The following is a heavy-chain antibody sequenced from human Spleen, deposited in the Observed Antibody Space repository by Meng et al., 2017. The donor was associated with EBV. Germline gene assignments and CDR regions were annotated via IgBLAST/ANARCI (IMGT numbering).Heavy chain of an antibody. Sequence: VQVGESGAEVKKPGSPVKVSCKVSGGTFSSFSISWGRQAPGQGLQWMGGITPILAIANYAQRFRGRVTFTADESTSTAYMELSSLRSEDTAVYYCARYHSDSSGPMDYWGQGTLVTVSS. CDR2: ITPILAIA. J-gene: IGHJ4*02. V-gene: IGHV1-69*01. CDR3: ARYHSDSSGPMDY. CDR1: GGTFSSFS. D-gene: IGHD3-22*01.